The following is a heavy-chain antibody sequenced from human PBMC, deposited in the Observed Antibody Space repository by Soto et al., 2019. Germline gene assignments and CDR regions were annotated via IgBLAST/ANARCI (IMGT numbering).Heavy chain of an antibody. CDR2: LNTYGNT. J-gene: IGHJ5*02. V-gene: IGHV4-4*07. CDR3: GRESGETWDYEAS. CDR1: GGSISSYR. D-gene: IGHD1-7*01. Sequence: SETLSLTCTVSGGSISSYRWSWIRQPAGKGLEWTGRLNTYGNTHYNPSLKRRVTVSVDTSRNQFFLTLRSVTAADSAVYHCGRESGETWDYEASWGQGTPVTVSS.